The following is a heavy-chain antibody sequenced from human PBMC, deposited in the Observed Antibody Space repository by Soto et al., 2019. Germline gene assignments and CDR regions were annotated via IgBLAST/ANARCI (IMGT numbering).Heavy chain of an antibody. D-gene: IGHD3-22*01. J-gene: IGHJ4*02. CDR1: GYTFTGYY. CDR2: INPNSGGT. CDR3: ATDQENYYQSSGYYYAY. V-gene: IGHV1-2*02. Sequence: QVQLVQSGAEVKKLGASVKVSCKGSGYTFTGYYIHWVRQAPGQGLEWMGYINPNSGGTNYAQKFQGRVTMTRDTSISTVYMELSRLRSDDTAVYWCATDQENYYQSSGYYYAYWGQGTLVTVSS.